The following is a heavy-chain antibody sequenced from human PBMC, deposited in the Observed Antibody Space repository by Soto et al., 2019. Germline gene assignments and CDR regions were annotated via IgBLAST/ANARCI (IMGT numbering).Heavy chain of an antibody. D-gene: IGHD6-13*01. CDR3: ARDRIATNYYYYGMDV. CDR2: INHRGST. CDR1: GGSFSGYY. V-gene: IGHV4-34*01. Sequence: PSETLSLTCAVYGGSFSGYYWSWIRQPPGKGLEWIGEINHRGSTNYNPSLKSRVTISVDTSKNQFSLKLSSVTAADTAVYYCARDRIATNYYYYGMDVWGQGTTVS. J-gene: IGHJ6*02.